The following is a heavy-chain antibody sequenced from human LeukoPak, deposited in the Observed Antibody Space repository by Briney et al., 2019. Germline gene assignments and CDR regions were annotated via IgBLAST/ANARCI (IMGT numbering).Heavy chain of an antibody. D-gene: IGHD2-2*03. CDR3: ARVGYCSSTSCYAGALDY. CDR2: IYHSGST. Sequence: SETLSLTCAVSGYSISSGYYWGWIRQPPGKGLEWIGSIYHSGSTYYNPSLKSRVTISVDTSKNQFSLKLSSVTAADTAVYYCARVGYCSSTSCYAGALDYWGQGPLVTVSS. CDR1: GYSISSGYY. J-gene: IGHJ4*02. V-gene: IGHV4-38-2*01.